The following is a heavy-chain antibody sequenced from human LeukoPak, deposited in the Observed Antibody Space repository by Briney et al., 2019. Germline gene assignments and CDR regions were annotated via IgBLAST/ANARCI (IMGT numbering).Heavy chain of an antibody. D-gene: IGHD2-2*01. Sequence: GGSLRLSCAASGFTFSSYAMSWVRQPPGKGLEWVSAISGSGGSTYYADSVNGRFTTSRDNSKNTLYLQMNSRRAEDTAVYYCAKGWADCSSTSCYLADYYYYMDVWGKGTTVTVSS. CDR2: ISGSGGST. V-gene: IGHV3-23*01. CDR1: GFTFSSYA. J-gene: IGHJ6*03. CDR3: AKGWADCSSTSCYLADYYYYMDV.